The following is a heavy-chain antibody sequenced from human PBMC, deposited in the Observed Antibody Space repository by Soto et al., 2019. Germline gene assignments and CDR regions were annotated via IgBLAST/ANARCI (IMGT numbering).Heavy chain of an antibody. CDR2: INHSGST. Sequence: SETLSLTCAVYGGTFSGYYWSWIRQPPWKGLEWIGEINHSGSTNYNPSLKSRVTISVDTSKNQFSLKLSSVTAADTAVYYCARSYCSSTSCSPHGMDVWGQGTTVTVSS. J-gene: IGHJ6*02. V-gene: IGHV4-34*01. CDR3: ARSYCSSTSCSPHGMDV. CDR1: GGTFSGYY. D-gene: IGHD2-2*01.